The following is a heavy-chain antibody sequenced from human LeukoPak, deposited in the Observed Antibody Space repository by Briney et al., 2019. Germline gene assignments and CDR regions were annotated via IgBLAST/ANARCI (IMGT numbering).Heavy chain of an antibody. J-gene: IGHJ3*02. CDR1: GGSIISSDYH. D-gene: IGHD2-15*01. Sequence: SETLSLTCTVSGGSIISSDYHWGWVRQPPGTGLEWIGTISYSGNTDYNPSLRSRVTISVDTSNNQFSLRLGSVTAADTAVYHCARHCCSGPAKRVFDIWGQGTMVTVS. CDR3: ARHCCSGPAKRVFDI. V-gene: IGHV4-39*01. CDR2: ISYSGNT.